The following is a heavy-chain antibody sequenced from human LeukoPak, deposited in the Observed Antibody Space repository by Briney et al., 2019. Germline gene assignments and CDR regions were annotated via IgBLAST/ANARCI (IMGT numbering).Heavy chain of an antibody. J-gene: IGHJ4*02. Sequence: GGSLRLSCATSGFTFSSYWMSWVRQAPGKGLEWVSGISGSDGGTYYADSVKGRFTISRDNSKNTLYLQMDSLRVEDTAIYYCARDRGSGAFDNWGQGTLVTVSS. CDR1: GFTFSSYW. V-gene: IGHV3-23*01. D-gene: IGHD2-8*02. CDR2: ISGSDGGT. CDR3: ARDRGSGAFDN.